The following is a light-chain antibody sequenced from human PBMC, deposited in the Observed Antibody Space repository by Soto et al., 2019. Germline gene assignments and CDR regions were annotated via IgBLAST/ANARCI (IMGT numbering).Light chain of an antibody. V-gene: IGKV3-15*01. CDR2: GAS. CDR1: QSLGSY. Sequence: EIVMTQSPATLSVTPGERVTLSCRASQSLGSYLAWYQRKPGQAPRLLIYGASTRATGIPARFSGSGSGTEFTLTISSLQSEDSAVYYCQQYNQWPRTFGQGTKVESK. J-gene: IGKJ1*01. CDR3: QQYNQWPRT.